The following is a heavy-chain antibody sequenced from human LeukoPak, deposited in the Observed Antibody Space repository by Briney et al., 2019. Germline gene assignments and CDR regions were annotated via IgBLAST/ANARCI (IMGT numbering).Heavy chain of an antibody. CDR3: AREDQSNTRSYFDY. J-gene: IGHJ4*02. Sequence: ASVKVSCKASGYTFTSYYIHWVRQAPGLGLEWMGIINPIGGGTSYAQKFQGRVTMTSDTSTGTVYMELSSLRSEDTAVYYCAREDQSNTRSYFDYWGQGTLVTVSS. CDR1: GYTFTSYY. D-gene: IGHD1/OR15-1a*01. V-gene: IGHV1-46*01. CDR2: INPIGGGT.